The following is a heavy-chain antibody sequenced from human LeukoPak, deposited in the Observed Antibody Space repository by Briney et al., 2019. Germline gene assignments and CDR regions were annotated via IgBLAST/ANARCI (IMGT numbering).Heavy chain of an antibody. J-gene: IGHJ4*02. CDR3: ATGPGLGYCSSTSCLNFDY. CDR1: GYTFTSYG. D-gene: IGHD2-2*01. CDR2: ISAYNGNT. V-gene: IGHV1-18*01. Sequence: ASVKVSCKASGYTFTSYGISWVRQAPGQGLEWMGWISAYNGNTNYAQKLQGRVTMTTDTSTSTAYMELRSLRSDDTAVYYCATGPGLGYCSSTSCLNFDYWGQGTLVTVSS.